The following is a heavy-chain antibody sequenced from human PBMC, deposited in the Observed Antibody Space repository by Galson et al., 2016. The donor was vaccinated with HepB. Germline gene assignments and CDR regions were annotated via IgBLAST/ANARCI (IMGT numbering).Heavy chain of an antibody. Sequence: SVKVSCKVSGYALTELSMQWVRQAPGKGLEWMGYFDPKYGQTIYAQKFQGRVTITADKYTSTAYMELSSLRSEDTAVYYCARYGREYQRKAYYYYGMDVWGQGTTVTVSS. V-gene: IGHV1-24*01. J-gene: IGHJ6*02. D-gene: IGHD2-2*01. CDR3: ARYGREYQRKAYYYYGMDV. CDR1: GYALTELS. CDR2: FDPKYGQT.